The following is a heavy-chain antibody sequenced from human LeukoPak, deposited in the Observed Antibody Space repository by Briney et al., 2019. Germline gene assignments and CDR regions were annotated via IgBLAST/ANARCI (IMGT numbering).Heavy chain of an antibody. Sequence: SETLSLTCTVSGGSVSSGSYYWGWIRPPPGKGLEWIGSIYYSGSTYYNPSLKSRVTISVDTSKNQFSLKLSSVTAADTAVYYCARRRRSVAAAGTFVNPVRGFDYWGQGTLVTVSS. D-gene: IGHD6-13*01. CDR1: GGSVSSGSYY. CDR2: IYYSGST. CDR3: ARRRRSVAAAGTFVNPVRGFDY. V-gene: IGHV4-39*01. J-gene: IGHJ4*02.